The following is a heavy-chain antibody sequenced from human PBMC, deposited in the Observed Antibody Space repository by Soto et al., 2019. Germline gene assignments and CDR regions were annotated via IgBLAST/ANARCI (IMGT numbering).Heavy chain of an antibody. D-gene: IGHD6-6*01. Sequence: LRLSCAASGFTFSSYGMHWVRQAPGKGLEWVAVIWYDGSNKYYADSVKGRFTISRDNSKNTLYLQMNSLRAEDTAVYYCARGGPSEQLVEKYTYYYYGMDVWGQGTTVTVSS. CDR1: GFTFSSYG. CDR3: ARGGPSEQLVEKYTYYYYGMDV. J-gene: IGHJ6*02. CDR2: IWYDGSNK. V-gene: IGHV3-33*01.